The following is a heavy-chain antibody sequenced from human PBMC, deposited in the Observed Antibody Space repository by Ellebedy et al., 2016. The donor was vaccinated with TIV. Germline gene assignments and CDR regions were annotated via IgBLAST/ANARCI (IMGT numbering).Heavy chain of an antibody. CDR1: GGSVSSNNW. CDR3: ARVEWVQLGLEY. Sequence: MPGGSLRLSCAVSGGSVSSNNWWSWVREPPGKGLEWIGDIFHDGLTVQNPSLKSRVTISVDKTKNQLSLNLSAVTVADTAVYYCARVEWVQLGLEYWGQGILVTVSS. V-gene: IGHV4-4*02. CDR2: IFHDGLT. D-gene: IGHD5-18*01. J-gene: IGHJ4*02.